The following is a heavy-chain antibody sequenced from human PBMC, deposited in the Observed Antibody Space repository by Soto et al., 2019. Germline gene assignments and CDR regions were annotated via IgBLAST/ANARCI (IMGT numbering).Heavy chain of an antibody. V-gene: IGHV5-51*01. CDR1: GYSFTSYW. CDR3: ARRTRDYVWGSYRYDSYYYGMDV. D-gene: IGHD3-16*02. J-gene: IGHJ6*02. Sequence: PGESLKISCKGSGYSFTSYWIGWVRQMPGKGLEWMGIIYPGDSDTRYSPSFQGQFTISADKSISTAYLQWSSLKASDTAMYYCARRTRDYVWGSYRYDSYYYGMDVWGQGTTVTVSS. CDR2: IYPGDSDT.